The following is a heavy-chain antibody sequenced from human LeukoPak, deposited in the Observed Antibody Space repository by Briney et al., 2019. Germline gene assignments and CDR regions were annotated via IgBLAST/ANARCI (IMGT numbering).Heavy chain of an antibody. Sequence: SVKVSCKASGYTFTGYYMHWVRQAPGQGLEWMGGIIPIFGTANYAQKFQGRVTITADESTSTAYMELSSLRSEDTAVYYCALLDVVVPAAIHPIGAFDIWGQGTMVTVSS. V-gene: IGHV1-69*13. CDR3: ALLDVVVPAAIHPIGAFDI. D-gene: IGHD2-2*02. CDR1: GYTFTGYY. CDR2: IIPIFGTA. J-gene: IGHJ3*02.